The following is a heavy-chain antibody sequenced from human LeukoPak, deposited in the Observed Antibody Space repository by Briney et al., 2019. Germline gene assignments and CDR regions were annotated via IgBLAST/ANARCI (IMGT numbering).Heavy chain of an antibody. V-gene: IGHV1-2*02. CDR1: GYAFTAYY. CDR2: INPNSGGT. CDR3: ALLRYPNFDY. D-gene: IGHD4-17*01. J-gene: IGHJ4*02. Sequence: ASVKVSCKASGYAFTAYYMHWVRQAPGQGLEWMGWINPNSGGTDYAQKFQGRVTMTMDTSISTVYMELSRLRSDDTAVYYCALLRYPNFDYWGQGTLVTVSS.